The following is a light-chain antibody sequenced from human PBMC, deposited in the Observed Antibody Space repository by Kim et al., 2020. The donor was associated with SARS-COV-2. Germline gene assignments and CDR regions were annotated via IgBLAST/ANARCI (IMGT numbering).Light chain of an antibody. Sequence: DIQMTQSPSSLSASVGDRVTITCRSSQNILNYLNWYQQTPGKAPKLLIYAASTLKSGVPSRFSGSGSRTDFTLTISSLQPEDFAVYYCQQSYHTPQTFGQGTKLEI. J-gene: IGKJ2*01. V-gene: IGKV1-39*01. CDR3: QQSYHTPQT. CDR1: QNILNY. CDR2: AAS.